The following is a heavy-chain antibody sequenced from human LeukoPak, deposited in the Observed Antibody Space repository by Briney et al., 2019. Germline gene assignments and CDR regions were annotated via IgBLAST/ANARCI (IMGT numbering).Heavy chain of an antibody. Sequence: PSETLSLTCTVSGGSISSGSYYWSWLRQPPGKGLEWIGSIYHSGSTYYNPSLKSRVTISVDTSKNQFSLKLSSVTAADTAVYYCASLIDFWSGPNTRDYWGQGTLVTVSS. V-gene: IGHV4-39*07. CDR2: IYHSGST. D-gene: IGHD3-3*01. CDR3: ASLIDFWSGPNTRDY. J-gene: IGHJ4*02. CDR1: GGSISSGSYY.